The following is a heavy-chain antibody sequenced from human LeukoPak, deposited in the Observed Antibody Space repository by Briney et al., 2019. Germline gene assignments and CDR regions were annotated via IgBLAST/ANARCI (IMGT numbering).Heavy chain of an antibody. D-gene: IGHD1-1*01. CDR2: VNSDGSST. V-gene: IGHV3-74*01. CDR3: ARDQCIGPNCQVALDS. CDR1: AFTCSSYW. Sequence: GGSLRLSGGASAFTCSSYWMHWVPQAPGKGLGSVSRVNSDGSSTRYADSVKGRFTISRDNAKNTLDLQMNSLRGEDTAVYYCARDQCIGPNCQVALDSWGQGTLVTVSS. J-gene: IGHJ4*02.